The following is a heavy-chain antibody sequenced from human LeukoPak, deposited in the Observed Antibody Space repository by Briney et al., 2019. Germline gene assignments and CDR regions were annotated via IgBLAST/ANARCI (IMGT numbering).Heavy chain of an antibody. CDR3: ARVSHYSGYEDYYYYYMDV. J-gene: IGHJ6*03. CDR2: IYYGGST. Sequence: SETLSLTCTVSGGSISSYYWSWIRQPPGKGLEWIGYIYYGGSTNYNPSLKSRVTISVDTSKNQFSLKLSSVTAADTAVYYCARVSHYSGYEDYYYYYMDVWGKGTTVTISS. V-gene: IGHV4-59*01. CDR1: GGSISSYY. D-gene: IGHD5-12*01.